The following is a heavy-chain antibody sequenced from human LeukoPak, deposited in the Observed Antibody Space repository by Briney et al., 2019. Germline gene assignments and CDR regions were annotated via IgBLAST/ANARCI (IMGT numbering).Heavy chain of an antibody. V-gene: IGHV3-48*01. D-gene: IGHD5-18*01. J-gene: IGHJ4*02. CDR2: ISSSSSTI. CDR1: GFTFSSYS. Sequence: GGSLRLSCAASGFTFSSYSMNWVRQAPGKGLEWVSYISSSSSTIYYADSVKGRFTISRDNAKNSLYLQMNSLRAEDTAVYYCAIERGPAMIDYWGQGTLVTVSS. CDR3: AIERGPAMIDY.